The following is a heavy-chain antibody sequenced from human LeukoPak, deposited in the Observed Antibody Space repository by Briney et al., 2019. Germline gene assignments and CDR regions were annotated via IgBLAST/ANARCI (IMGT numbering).Heavy chain of an antibody. D-gene: IGHD3-22*01. J-gene: IGHJ6*02. CDR3: ARETSFITRGMDV. CDR2: INPNSGGT. V-gene: IGHV1-2*02. CDR1: GYTFTRYH. Sequence: ASVTVSCKASGYTFTRYHIHWVRQAPGQGLEWMGWINPNSGGTNYAQKFQGRVTMTRDTSISTAYMELSRLRSDDTAVYYCARETSFITRGMDVWGQGTTVTVSS.